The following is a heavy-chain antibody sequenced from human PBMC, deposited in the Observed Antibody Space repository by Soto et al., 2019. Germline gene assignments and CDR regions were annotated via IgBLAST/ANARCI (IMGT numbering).Heavy chain of an antibody. J-gene: IGHJ4*02. V-gene: IGHV3-72*01. CDR2: IRNKANSYTT. D-gene: IGHD3-10*01. CDR3: ASAWFGELKYFDS. CDR1: GFTFSDHY. Sequence: PGGSLRLSCAASGFTFSDHYMEWARQAPGKGLEWVCRIRNKANSYTTEYGASVKGRFTLSRDDSKNSLSLQMNSLKTEDTAVYYCASAWFGELKYFDSWGQGTLVTVSS.